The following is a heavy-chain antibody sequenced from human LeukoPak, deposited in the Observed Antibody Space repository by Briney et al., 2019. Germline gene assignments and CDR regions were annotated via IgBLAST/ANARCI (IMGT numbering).Heavy chain of an antibody. CDR3: ARHYDILTGHAFDI. CDR1: GGSISSSSYY. V-gene: IGHV4-39*01. Sequence: SETLSLTCTVSGGSISSSSYYWGWIRQPPGKGLEWIGSFYYSGSTYYNPSLKSRVTISVDTSKNQFSLKLSSVTAADTAVYYCARHYDILTGHAFDIWGQGTMVTVSS. D-gene: IGHD3-9*01. CDR2: FYYSGST. J-gene: IGHJ3*02.